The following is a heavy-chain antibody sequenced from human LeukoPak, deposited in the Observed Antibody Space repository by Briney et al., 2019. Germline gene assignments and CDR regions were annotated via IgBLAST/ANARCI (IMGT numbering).Heavy chain of an antibody. V-gene: IGHV5-51*01. CDR3: VTSAGSSSSWEFDY. D-gene: IGHD6-13*01. J-gene: IGHJ4*02. CDR2: IYFGDSHT. Sequence: GESLKISCKGSGNRFTSYWIGWVRQMPGKGLEWMGIIYFGDSHTRYSPSFQGQVTISADKSIRTAYLQWSSLKASDTAIYYCVTSAGSSSSWEFDYWGQGSLVTVSS. CDR1: GNRFTSYW.